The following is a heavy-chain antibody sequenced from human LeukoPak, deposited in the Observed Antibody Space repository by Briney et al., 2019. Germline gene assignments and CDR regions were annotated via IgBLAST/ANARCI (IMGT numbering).Heavy chain of an antibody. D-gene: IGHD2-8*01. Sequence: SEALSLTCTVSGGSINNYFWSWIRQPPGKGLEWIGNIYYSGSTVSTNQNPSLQSRITISGDTSKNQFSLRLRSVTAADTAVYYCAGSNSHFYYLMDVWGQGTTVTVSS. V-gene: IGHV4-59*12. J-gene: IGHJ6*02. CDR1: GGSINNYF. CDR2: IYYSGSTVST. CDR3: AGSNSHFYYLMDV.